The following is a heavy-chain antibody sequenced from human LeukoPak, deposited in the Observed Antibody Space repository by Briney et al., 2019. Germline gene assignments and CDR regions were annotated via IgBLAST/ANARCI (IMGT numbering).Heavy chain of an antibody. CDR3: ARVSSNPYYYGMDV. V-gene: IGHV4-4*02. Sequence: SGTLSLTCAVSGGSISSSNWWSWVRQPPGKGLEWIGEIYHSGSTNYNPSLKSRVTMSVDKSKNQFSLKLSSVTAADTAVYYCARVSSNPYYYGMDVWGQGTTVTVSS. D-gene: IGHD2-2*01. CDR2: IYHSGST. CDR1: GGSISSSNW. J-gene: IGHJ6*02.